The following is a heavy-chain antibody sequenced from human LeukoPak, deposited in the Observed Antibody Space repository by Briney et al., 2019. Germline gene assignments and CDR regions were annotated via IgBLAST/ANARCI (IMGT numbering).Heavy chain of an antibody. J-gene: IGHJ5*02. D-gene: IGHD6-19*01. CDR1: GFTFGDYG. CDR3: TRVGHSSGWYNWFDP. V-gene: IGHV3-49*04. CDR2: IRSKAYGGTT. Sequence: GGSLRLSRTASGFTFGDYGMNWVRQAPGKGLEWVGFIRSKAYGGTTEYAASVKGRFTISRDDSKTIAYLQMNSLKTEDTAVYFCTRVGHSSGWYNWFDPWGQGTLVAVSS.